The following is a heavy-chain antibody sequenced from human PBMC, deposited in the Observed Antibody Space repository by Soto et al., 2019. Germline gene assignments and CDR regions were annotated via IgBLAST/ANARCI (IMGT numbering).Heavy chain of an antibody. V-gene: IGHV3-30*18. CDR3: AKSFYSSTWYDY. Sequence: QVQLVESGGGVVQPGRSLRLSCAASGFTFSNYAMHWVRQAPGKGLEWVAVISYDGSNKYYADPVKGRFTISRDNSKNTLYLQMNSLRTEDTAVYYCAKSFYSSTWYDYWGQGTLVTVSS. D-gene: IGHD6-13*01. CDR1: GFTFSNYA. CDR2: ISYDGSNK. J-gene: IGHJ4*02.